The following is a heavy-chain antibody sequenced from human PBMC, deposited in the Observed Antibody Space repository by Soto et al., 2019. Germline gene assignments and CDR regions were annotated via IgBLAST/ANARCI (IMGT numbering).Heavy chain of an antibody. CDR3: ARDHCSSTSCYTAVDY. Sequence: ASVKVSCKASGYTFTSYGISWVRQAPGQGLEWMGWISAYNGNTNYAQKLQGRVTMTTETSTSTAYMELRRLRSDDTDVYYCARDHCSSTSCYTAVDYWG. CDR1: GYTFTSYG. V-gene: IGHV1-18*01. CDR2: ISAYNGNT. D-gene: IGHD2-2*02. J-gene: IGHJ4*01.